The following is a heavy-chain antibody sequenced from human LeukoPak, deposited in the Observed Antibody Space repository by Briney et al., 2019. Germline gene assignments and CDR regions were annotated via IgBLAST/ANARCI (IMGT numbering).Heavy chain of an antibody. CDR1: GYTFIDCY. CDR3: ARGPKIVVVNDWFDP. Sequence: GASVKVSCKASGYTFIDCYMQWVRQAPGQGLEWMGWINPNSGGTNYAQKFQGRVTMTRDTSISTAYMELSRLRSDDTAVYYCARGPKIVVVNDWFDPWGQGTLVTVSS. CDR2: INPNSGGT. V-gene: IGHV1-2*02. J-gene: IGHJ5*02. D-gene: IGHD3-22*01.